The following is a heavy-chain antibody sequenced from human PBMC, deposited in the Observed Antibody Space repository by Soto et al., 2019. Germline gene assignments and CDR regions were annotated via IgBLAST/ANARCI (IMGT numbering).Heavy chain of an antibody. CDR3: VKLMERYSLYYGLDV. D-gene: IGHD1-1*01. CDR1: GFTFSSYP. V-gene: IGHV3-23*01. J-gene: IGHJ6*02. Sequence: EVQLLESGGGLVQPGGSLRLSCATSGFTFSSYPMTWVRQAPGKGLQWVSTISSIDGSTYYADSVKGRFTISRDISTNPLHLQMNSLRAEDTAVYYCVKLMERYSLYYGLDVWGQGTKVTVSS. CDR2: ISSIDGST.